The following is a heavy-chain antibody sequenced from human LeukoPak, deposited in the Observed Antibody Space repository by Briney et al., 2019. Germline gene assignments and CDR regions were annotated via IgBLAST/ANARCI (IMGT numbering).Heavy chain of an antibody. CDR2: IIPIFGTA. CDR1: GGTFSSYA. V-gene: IGHV1-69*13. J-gene: IGHJ4*02. D-gene: IGHD6-13*01. Sequence: SVTVSCTASGGTFSSYAISWVRQAPGQGLEWMGGIIPIFGTANYAQKFQGRVTITADESTSTAYMELSSLRSEDTAVYYCDAYGLYSSSWYVRPFDYWGQGTLVTVSS. CDR3: DAYGLYSSSWYVRPFDY.